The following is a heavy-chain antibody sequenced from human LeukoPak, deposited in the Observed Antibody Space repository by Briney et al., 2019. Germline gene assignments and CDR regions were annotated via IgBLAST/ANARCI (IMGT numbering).Heavy chain of an antibody. CDR2: IRYDGSNK. V-gene: IGHV3-30*02. J-gene: IGHJ4*02. CDR3: AKSPPNIVLMVYATFDY. Sequence: GGSLRLSCAASGFTFSSYGMHWVRQAPGKGLEWVAFIRYDGSNKYYADSVKGRFTISRDNSKNTLYLQMNSLRAEDTAVYYCAKSPPNIVLMVYATFDYWGQGTLVTVSS. CDR1: GFTFSSYG. D-gene: IGHD2-8*01.